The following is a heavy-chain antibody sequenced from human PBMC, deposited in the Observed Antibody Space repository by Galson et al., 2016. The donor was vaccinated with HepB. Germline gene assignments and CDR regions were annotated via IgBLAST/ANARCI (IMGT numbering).Heavy chain of an antibody. CDR3: ARSSYYGSGSYFGV. J-gene: IGHJ4*02. D-gene: IGHD3-10*01. V-gene: IGHV4-39*02. Sequence: SETLSLTCTVSGGPISRSSHYWGWIRQPPGKGLEYIGSIYYSGSTSYNPSLKSRVTISIDASKNHFSLKLSSVPAPDTALYYCARSSYYGSGSYFGVWGQGIPVTVSS. CDR1: GGPISRSSHY. CDR2: IYYSGST.